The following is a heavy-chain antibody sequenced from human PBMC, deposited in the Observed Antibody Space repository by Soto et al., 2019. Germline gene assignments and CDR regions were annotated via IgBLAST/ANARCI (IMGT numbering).Heavy chain of an antibody. CDR3: ARATGDGTFDF. J-gene: IGHJ4*02. V-gene: IGHV1-3*01. CDR2: INAGYGNT. D-gene: IGHD7-27*01. Sequence: QVHLVQSGAEVRKPGASVKVSCKASGYTFSSYAMHWVRQAPGQRLEWMGWINAGYGNTKSSQKFQDRVTISRDTSASTAYMELTSLISEDTAVYYCARATGDGTFDFWGQGTLVTVSS. CDR1: GYTFSSYA.